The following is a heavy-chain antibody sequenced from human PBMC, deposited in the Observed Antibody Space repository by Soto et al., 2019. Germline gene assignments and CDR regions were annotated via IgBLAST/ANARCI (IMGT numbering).Heavy chain of an antibody. D-gene: IGHD3-22*01. CDR1: GVTFSSYV. J-gene: IGHJ4*02. CDR2: ISYDGSNK. V-gene: IGHV3-30*18. CDR3: AKDGHYDSSGYLYYFDY. Sequence: GGSLRLSCAASGVTFSSYVMHWVRESPGKGLEWVAVISYDGSNKYYADSVKGRFTISRDNSKNTLYLQMNSLRAEDTAVYYCAKDGHYDSSGYLYYFDYWGQGTLVTVSS.